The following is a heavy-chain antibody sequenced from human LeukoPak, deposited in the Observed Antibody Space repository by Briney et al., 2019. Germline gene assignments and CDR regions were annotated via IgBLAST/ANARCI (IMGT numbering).Heavy chain of an antibody. D-gene: IGHD1-26*01. Sequence: GESLKISCQGSGHRFNSHWIGWVRQMPGKGLEWMGSVYLDDSDTRYSPSFQGQVTISAAKSISTVYLQWNGLKASDTAMYYCARHRTVGATRPGFDYWGQGTLVTVSS. CDR2: VYLDDSDT. V-gene: IGHV5-51*01. CDR1: GHRFNSHW. CDR3: ARHRTVGATRPGFDY. J-gene: IGHJ4*02.